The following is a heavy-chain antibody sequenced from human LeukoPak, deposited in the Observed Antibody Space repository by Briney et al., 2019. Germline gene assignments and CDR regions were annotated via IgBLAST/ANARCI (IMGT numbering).Heavy chain of an antibody. CDR1: GYTFTSDG. Sequence: ASVKVSCKASGYTFTSDGISGGRQAPGQGLGWMGWISTYNGNTNYAQKLQGRVTMTTDTSTSTAYMELRSLRSDDTAVYYCARLLGGATVSDYWGQGTLVTVSS. CDR2: ISTYNGNT. J-gene: IGHJ4*02. V-gene: IGHV1-18*01. D-gene: IGHD1-26*01. CDR3: ARLLGGATVSDY.